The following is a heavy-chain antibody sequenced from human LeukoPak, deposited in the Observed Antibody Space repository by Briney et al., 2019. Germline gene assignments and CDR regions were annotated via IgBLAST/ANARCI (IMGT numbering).Heavy chain of an antibody. V-gene: IGHV1-2*02. CDR2: INPNSGGT. CDR3: ARGPAAAGNYYYGMDV. CDR1: GYTFTGYY. D-gene: IGHD6-13*01. Sequence: GASVKVSCKASGYTFTGYYMHWVRQAPGQGLEWMGWINPNSGGTNYAQKFQGRVTMTRNTSISTAYMELSSLRSEDTAVYYCARGPAAAGNYYYGMDVWGQGTTVTVSS. J-gene: IGHJ6*02.